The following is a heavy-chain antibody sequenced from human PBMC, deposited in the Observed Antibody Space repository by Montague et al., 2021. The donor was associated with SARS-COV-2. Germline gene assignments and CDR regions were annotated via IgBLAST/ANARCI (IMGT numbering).Heavy chain of an antibody. Sequence: SETLSLTCAVYGGSFSGYYWNWTRQPPGKGLEWIVEINHSGSTNYNPSLKSRVTMSVDTSKYQFSLKLSSVTAADTAVYYCARGARQGYGFRLGSFDSWGQGTLVTVSS. J-gene: IGHJ4*02. CDR3: ARGARQGYGFRLGSFDS. D-gene: IGHD3-10*01. CDR1: GGSFSGYY. CDR2: INHSGST. V-gene: IGHV4-34*01.